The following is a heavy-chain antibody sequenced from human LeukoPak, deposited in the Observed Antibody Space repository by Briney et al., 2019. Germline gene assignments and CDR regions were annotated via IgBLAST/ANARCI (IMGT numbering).Heavy chain of an antibody. J-gene: IGHJ4*01. D-gene: IGHD3-9*01. Sequence: GESLKISCKGSGYSFTSYWIGWVRQMPGKGLEWMGRIDPADSYTNYSPSFQGHVTISADTSINTAYLQWSSLQASDTAIYYCARHPDLTTFDYWGHGTLVTVSS. CDR2: IDPADSYT. CDR3: ARHPDLTTFDY. CDR1: GYSFTSYW. V-gene: IGHV5-10-1*01.